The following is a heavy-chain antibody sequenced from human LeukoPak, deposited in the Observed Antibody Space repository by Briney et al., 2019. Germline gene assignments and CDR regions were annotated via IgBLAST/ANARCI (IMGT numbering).Heavy chain of an antibody. J-gene: IGHJ3*02. D-gene: IGHD3-3*01. CDR3: ASRFLEWLLNAFDI. V-gene: IGHV4-59*08. CDR2: IYHSGST. CDR1: GGSITSYY. Sequence: SETLPLTCTVSGGSITSYYYNWIRQPPGKGLEWIGSIYHSGSTYYNPSLKSRVTISVDTSKNQFSLKLSSVTAADTAVYYCASRFLEWLLNAFDIWGQGTTVTVSS.